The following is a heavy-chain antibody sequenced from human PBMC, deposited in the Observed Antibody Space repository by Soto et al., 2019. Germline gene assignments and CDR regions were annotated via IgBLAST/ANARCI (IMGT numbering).Heavy chain of an antibody. D-gene: IGHD5-12*01. CDR3: AIVIRWLTHIVATIAYYFDY. V-gene: IGHV1-69*02. J-gene: IGHJ4*02. CDR1: GGTFSSYT. Sequence: SVKVSCKASGGTFSSYTISWVRQAPGQGLEWMGRIIPILGIANYAQKFQGRVTITADKSTSTAYMELSSLRSEDTAVYYCAIVIRWLTHIVATIAYYFDYWGQGTLVTVSS. CDR2: IIPILGIA.